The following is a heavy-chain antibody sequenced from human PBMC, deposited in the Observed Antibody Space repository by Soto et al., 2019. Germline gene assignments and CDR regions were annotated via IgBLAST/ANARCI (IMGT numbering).Heavy chain of an antibody. CDR1: GASISSGDYF. D-gene: IGHD5-12*01. J-gene: IGHJ4*02. V-gene: IGHV4-30-4*01. CDR3: AREKGYISGPKNFDY. CDR2: IYDSGSS. Sequence: LSLTFTVSGASISSGDYFWSWIRQSPGKGLEWIGYIYDSGSSYYNPSLKSRVTMSVDTSKNQFSLKLRSVTAADTAVYYCAREKGYISGPKNFDYWGQGTLVTVSS.